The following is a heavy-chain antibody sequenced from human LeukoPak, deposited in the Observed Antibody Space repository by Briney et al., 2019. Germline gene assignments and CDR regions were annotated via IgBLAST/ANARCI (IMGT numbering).Heavy chain of an antibody. CDR3: AKSLTGYFRGFDC. D-gene: IGHD3-9*01. CDR1: GFTFSTYA. V-gene: IGHV3-23*01. Sequence: PGGSLRLSCAASGFTFSTYAMSWVRQAPGKGLEWVSAISGSGGGTFYANSLKGRFTISRDNSRDTLYLQMNSLRAEDTAVYYCAKSLTGYFRGFDCWGQGTLVIVSS. CDR2: ISGSGGGT. J-gene: IGHJ4*02.